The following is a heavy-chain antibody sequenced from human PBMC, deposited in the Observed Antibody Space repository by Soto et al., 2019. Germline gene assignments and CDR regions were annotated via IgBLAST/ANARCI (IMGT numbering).Heavy chain of an antibody. V-gene: IGHV3-23*01. CDR3: AREGHVAAAGTVIDYFDY. D-gene: IGHD6-13*01. J-gene: IGHJ4*02. CDR1: GFTFSSYA. Sequence: EVQLLESGGGLVQPGGSLRLSCAASGFTFSSYAMSWVRQAPGKGLEWVSAISGSGGSTYYADSVKGRFTISRDNSKNTLYLQMNSLRAEDTAVYYCAREGHVAAAGTVIDYFDYWGQGTLVTVSS. CDR2: ISGSGGST.